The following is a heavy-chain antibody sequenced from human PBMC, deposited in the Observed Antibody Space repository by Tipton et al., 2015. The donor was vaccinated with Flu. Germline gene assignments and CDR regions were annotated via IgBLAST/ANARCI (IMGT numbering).Heavy chain of an antibody. CDR3: ARRKDMVQGIPGENT. CDR1: AGSFSGYY. J-gene: IGHJ5*02. V-gene: IGHV4-34*01. Sequence: TLSLTCTVYAGSFSGYYWSWIRQPPGKGLEWIGEINHSGSVSYNPSLQSRVTMSVDTSKNQFSLKVSSVTAADTAVYYWARRKDMVQGIPGENTWGQGTLVTVSS. CDR2: INHSGSV. D-gene: IGHD3-10*01.